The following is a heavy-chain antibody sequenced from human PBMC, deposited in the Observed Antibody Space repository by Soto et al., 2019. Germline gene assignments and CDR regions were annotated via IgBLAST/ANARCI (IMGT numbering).Heavy chain of an antibody. D-gene: IGHD3-3*01. V-gene: IGHV3-23*01. CDR1: GFTFSSYA. CDR2: ISGSGGST. CDR3: AKGTTIFGVVTWDAGTDDAFDI. Sequence: AGGSLRLSCAASGFTFSSYAMSWVRQAPGKGLEWVLAISGSGGSTYYADSVKGRFTISRDNSKNTLYLQMNSLRAEDTAVYYCAKGTTIFGVVTWDAGTDDAFDIWGQGTMVTVSS. J-gene: IGHJ3*02.